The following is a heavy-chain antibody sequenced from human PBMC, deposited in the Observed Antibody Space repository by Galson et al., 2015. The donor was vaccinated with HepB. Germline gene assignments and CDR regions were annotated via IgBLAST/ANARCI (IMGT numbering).Heavy chain of an antibody. V-gene: IGHV3-11*01. CDR3: TRVGPYGANSLPTDY. Sequence: LRLSCAASGFTFRDYYMSWIRQAPGRGLEWLSYISSSGGTMYYAGSVKGRFTISRDNAKDSLYLQMNSLRAEDTAVYYCTRVGPYGANSLPTDYWGQGALVTVSS. J-gene: IGHJ4*02. CDR1: GFTFRDYY. D-gene: IGHD4-23*01. CDR2: ISSSGGTM.